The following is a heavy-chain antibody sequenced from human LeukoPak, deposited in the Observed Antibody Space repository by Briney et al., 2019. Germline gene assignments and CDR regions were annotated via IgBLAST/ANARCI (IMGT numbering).Heavy chain of an antibody. CDR2: IITGGTT. CDR1: GGSFSGNY. D-gene: IGHD1-26*01. CDR3: GSAAPRSTCDY. J-gene: IGHJ4*02. V-gene: IGHV4-34*12. Sequence: SETRSLACAVYGGSFSGNYWSWIRQPPRKGMEWIGEIITGGTTNYNPSPRSRVPISVNTPKNQFTRNLSSVAVTDPPGSTLGSAAPRSTCDYWGQGTLVTVSS.